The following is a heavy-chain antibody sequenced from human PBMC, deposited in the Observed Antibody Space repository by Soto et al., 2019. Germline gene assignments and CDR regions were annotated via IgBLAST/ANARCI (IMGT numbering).Heavy chain of an antibody. CDR3: ARAITYNDAFDI. CDR2: MNANSGNT. CDR1: GYRYTREG. V-gene: IGHV1-8*01. J-gene: IGHJ3*02. D-gene: IGHD1-1*01. Sequence: XXVKLSRKTSGYRYTREGVGCVRHAPGQGLEWMGWMNANSGNTGYAQKFQGRVTMTRNTSISTAYMELSSMRSEDTAVYYCARAITYNDAFDIWGQGTMVTV.